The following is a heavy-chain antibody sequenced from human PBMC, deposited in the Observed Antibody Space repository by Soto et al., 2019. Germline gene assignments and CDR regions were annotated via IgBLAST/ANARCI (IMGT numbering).Heavy chain of an antibody. D-gene: IGHD5-18*01. CDR2: INHSGST. J-gene: IGHJ6*02. V-gene: IGHV4-34*01. CDR3: ARGGGYSYGFYYYYYGMDV. Sequence: SETLSLTCAVYGGSLSGYYWSWIRQPPGKGLEWIGEINHSGSTNYNPSLKSRVTISVDTSKNQFSLKLSSVTAADTAVYYCARGGGYSYGFYYYYYGMDVWGQVTTVP. CDR1: GGSLSGYY.